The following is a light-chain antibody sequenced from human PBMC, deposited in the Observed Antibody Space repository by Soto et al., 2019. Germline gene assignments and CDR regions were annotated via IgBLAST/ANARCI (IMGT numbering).Light chain of an antibody. CDR2: EVS. Sequence: QSVLPQPASVSGSPGQSITISCTGTSSDVGGFNYVSWYQQYPGEAPKLLIYEVSNRPSGVSSRFSGSKSGNTASLTISGLQADDEGDYYCSSFTTSNTWFFGGGTKLTVL. V-gene: IGLV2-14*01. CDR1: SSDVGGFNY. CDR3: SSFTTSNTWF. J-gene: IGLJ2*01.